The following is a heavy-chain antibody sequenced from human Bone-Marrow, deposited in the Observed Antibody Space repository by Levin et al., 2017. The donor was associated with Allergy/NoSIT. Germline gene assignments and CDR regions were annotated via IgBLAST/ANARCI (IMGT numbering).Heavy chain of an antibody. CDR3: AQRLRQRSLARDV. J-gene: IGHJ6*04. CDR2: IYWDDDK. Sequence: SGPTLVKPTETLTLTCTFSGFSLSTNGVAVGWIRQPPGKALEWLAVIYWDDDKRYSPSFKNRLTITTHTSKNQVVLTVPNVDPVDTATYYCAQRLRQRSLARDVWGKGTTVTVSS. D-gene: IGHD3-3*01. V-gene: IGHV2-5*02. CDR1: GFSLSTNGVA.